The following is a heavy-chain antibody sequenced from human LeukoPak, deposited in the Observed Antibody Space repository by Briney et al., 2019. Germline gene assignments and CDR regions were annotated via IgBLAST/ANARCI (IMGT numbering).Heavy chain of an antibody. CDR1: GFTFSNAW. V-gene: IGHV3-15*01. CDR2: IKSKTDGGTT. J-gene: IGHJ5*02. Sequence: GGSLRLSCAASGFTFSNAWMSWVRQAPGKGLEWVGRIKSKTDGGTTDYAAPVKGRFTISRDDSKNTLYLQMNSLKTEDTAVYYCTTDPSSLKGYDSSGYSNWFDPWGQGTLVTVSS. D-gene: IGHD3-22*01. CDR3: TTDPSSLKGYDSSGYSNWFDP.